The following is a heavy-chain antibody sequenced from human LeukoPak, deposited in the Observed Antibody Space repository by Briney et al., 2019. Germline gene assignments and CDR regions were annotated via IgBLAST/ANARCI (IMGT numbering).Heavy chain of an antibody. CDR1: GFTFSSYG. Sequence: GGSLRLSCAASGFTFSSYGMHWVRQAPGKGLEWVALIWYDGSDIYYADSVKGRFIISRDNSKNTLYLQMNTLGAEDTAVYYCARGSAALYYFDFWGQGTLVTVSS. CDR3: ARGSAALYYFDF. J-gene: IGHJ4*02. V-gene: IGHV3-33*01. D-gene: IGHD2-2*01. CDR2: IWYDGSDI.